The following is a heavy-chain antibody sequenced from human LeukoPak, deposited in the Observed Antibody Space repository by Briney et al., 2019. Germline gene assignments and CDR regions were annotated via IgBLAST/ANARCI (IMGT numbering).Heavy chain of an antibody. Sequence: SQTLSLTCAVSGDSISSGGYYWSWIRQPPGKGLEWIGYIFYSGSTYFNPSLKSRVTISVDTSKNQFSLKLSSVTAADTAVYYCARDYYDISGYYALDYWGQGTLVTVSS. CDR1: GDSISSGGYY. V-gene: IGHV4-31*11. J-gene: IGHJ4*02. CDR2: IFYSGST. D-gene: IGHD3-22*01. CDR3: ARDYYDISGYYALDY.